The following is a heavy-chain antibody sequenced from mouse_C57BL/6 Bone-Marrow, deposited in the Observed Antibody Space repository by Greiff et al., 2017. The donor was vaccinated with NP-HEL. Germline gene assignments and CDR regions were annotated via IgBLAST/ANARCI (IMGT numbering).Heavy chain of an antibody. CDR1: GYTFTDYE. Sequence: QVQLQQSGAELVRPGASVTLSCKASGYTFTDYEMHWVKQTPVHGLEWIGAIDPETGGTAYNQKFKGKAILTADKSSSTAYMELRSLTSEDSAVYYCTRLLTMVTRDYWGQGTTLTVSS. D-gene: IGHD2-2*01. J-gene: IGHJ2*01. V-gene: IGHV1-15*01. CDR3: TRLLTMVTRDY. CDR2: IDPETGGT.